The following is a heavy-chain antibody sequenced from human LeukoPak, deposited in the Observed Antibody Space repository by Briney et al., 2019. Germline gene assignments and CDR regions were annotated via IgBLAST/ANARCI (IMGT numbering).Heavy chain of an antibody. D-gene: IGHD1-1*01. J-gene: IGHJ4*02. Sequence: ASVKVSCKASGYTFNNSGICWLREAPGQGLEWMGWINARNGFTNYAQKFQGRPTMTTDTSTTTAHMDLRGLTSDDTAVYYCARDWEGTGIWRDYCGQGTLVTVSS. CDR1: GYTFNNSG. CDR3: ARDWEGTGIWRDY. CDR2: INARNGFT. V-gene: IGHV1-18*01.